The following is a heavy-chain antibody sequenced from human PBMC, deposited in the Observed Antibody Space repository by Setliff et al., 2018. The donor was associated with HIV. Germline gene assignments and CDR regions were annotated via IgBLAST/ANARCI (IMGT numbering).Heavy chain of an antibody. V-gene: IGHV4-4*07. Sequence: PSETLSLTCTVSGGSISGFYWNWIRQSAGKGLQWIGRIYDSGSTKYNPSLKSRFTMSLDTSKNQFSLNLDSVTAADTAVFYCARGVARFDYDTGGYYVSHFDYWGQGNQVTVSS. D-gene: IGHD3-22*01. CDR2: IYDSGST. CDR3: ARGVARFDYDTGGYYVSHFDY. CDR1: GGSISGFY. J-gene: IGHJ4*02.